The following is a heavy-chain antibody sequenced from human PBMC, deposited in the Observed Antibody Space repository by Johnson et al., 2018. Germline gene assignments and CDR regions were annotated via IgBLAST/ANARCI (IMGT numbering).Heavy chain of an antibody. CDR2: IIPIFGTA. V-gene: IGHV1-69*01. CDR3: AGTYYYDSSGYPAYFQH. J-gene: IGHJ1*01. Sequence: VQLVESGAEVKKPGSSVKVSCKASGGTFSSYAISWVRQAPGQGLEWMGGIIPIFGTANYAQKFQGRVTITADESTSTAYMELSSRRSEDAAGYYCAGTYYYDSSGYPAYFQHWGQGTLVTVSS. CDR1: GGTFSSYA. D-gene: IGHD3-22*01.